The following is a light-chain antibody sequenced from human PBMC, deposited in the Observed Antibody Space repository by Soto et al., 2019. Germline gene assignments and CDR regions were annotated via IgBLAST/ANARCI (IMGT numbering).Light chain of an antibody. Sequence: IQMTQSPSSLSASVGDRVTITCQASQDISNHLNWYQQKPGKAPKLLIYDASNLETGVPSRFSGSGSGTDFTFTISSLQPEDIATYYCQQYDNLPRTFGGGTKVEIK. V-gene: IGKV1-33*01. J-gene: IGKJ4*01. CDR1: QDISNH. CDR3: QQYDNLPRT. CDR2: DAS.